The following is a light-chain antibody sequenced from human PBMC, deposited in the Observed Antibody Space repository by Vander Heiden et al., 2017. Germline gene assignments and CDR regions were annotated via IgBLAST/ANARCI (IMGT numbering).Light chain of an antibody. J-gene: IGLJ2*01. V-gene: IGLV1-51*01. CDR2: DNN. CDR1: TSNIGNNY. Sequence: QSVLTQPPSVSAAPGQKVTISCSGSTSNIGNNYVSWYQQHPGTAPKLLIYDNNNRPSGIPGRFSASKSGTSATLVITGLQTGDAADYYCGSWDSSLTAVLFGEGTKLTVL. CDR3: GSWDSSLTAVL.